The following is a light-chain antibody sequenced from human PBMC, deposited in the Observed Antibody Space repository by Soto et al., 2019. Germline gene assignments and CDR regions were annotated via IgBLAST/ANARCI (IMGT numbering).Light chain of an antibody. CDR1: SGHSNYA. Sequence: QPVLTQSPSASASLGASVKLTCTLSSGHSNYAIAWHQQQSEKGPRYLMKLNSDGSHSKGDGIPDRFSGSSSGAERYLTISILPSEYEADYYCQTWGSGIVVFGGGTKLTVL. J-gene: IGLJ2*01. CDR2: LNSDGSH. V-gene: IGLV4-69*01. CDR3: QTWGSGIVV.